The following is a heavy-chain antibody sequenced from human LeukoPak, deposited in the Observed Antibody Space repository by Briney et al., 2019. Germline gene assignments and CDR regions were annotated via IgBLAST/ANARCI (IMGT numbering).Heavy chain of an antibody. Sequence: GGSLRLSCAASGFTFSSYAMHWVRQAPGKGLEWVSAISGSGGSTYYADSVKGRFTISRDNSKNTLYLQMNSLRAEDTAVYYCAKSPGKRWLQLLYYFDYWGQGTLVTVSS. CDR1: GFTFSSYA. J-gene: IGHJ4*02. CDR3: AKSPGKRWLQLLYYFDY. V-gene: IGHV3-23*01. CDR2: ISGSGGST. D-gene: IGHD5-24*01.